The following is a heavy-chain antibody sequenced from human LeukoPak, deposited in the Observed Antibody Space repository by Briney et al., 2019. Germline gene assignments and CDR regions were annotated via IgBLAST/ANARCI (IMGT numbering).Heavy chain of an antibody. Sequence: KPSETLSLTCTVSGGSISSYYWSWIRQPPGKGLEWIGYIYYSGSTNYNPSLKSRVTISVDTSKNQFSLKLSSVTAADTAVYYCARGGKVWTTVTYYGMDVWGQGTTVTVSS. CDR2: IYYSGST. J-gene: IGHJ6*02. CDR1: GGSISSYY. D-gene: IGHD4-17*01. CDR3: ARGGKVWTTVTYYGMDV. V-gene: IGHV4-59*12.